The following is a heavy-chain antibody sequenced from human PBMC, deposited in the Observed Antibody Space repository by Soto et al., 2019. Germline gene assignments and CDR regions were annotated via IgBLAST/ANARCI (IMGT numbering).Heavy chain of an antibody. Sequence: SETLSLTCTVSGGSISSYYWSWIRQPPGRGLEWIGYIYYSGSTNYNPSLKSRVTISVDTSKNQFSLKLSSVTAADTAVYYCACGGIAAAGTGWFDPWGQGTLVTVSS. CDR1: GGSISSYY. CDR3: ACGGIAAAGTGWFDP. V-gene: IGHV4-59*01. D-gene: IGHD6-13*01. CDR2: IYYSGST. J-gene: IGHJ5*02.